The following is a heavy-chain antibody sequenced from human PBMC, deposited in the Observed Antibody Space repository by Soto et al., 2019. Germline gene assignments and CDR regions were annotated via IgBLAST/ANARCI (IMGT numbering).Heavy chain of an antibody. D-gene: IGHD3-22*01. CDR3: ARGPTDYYANSGDYFLDY. V-gene: IGHV1-18*01. CDR1: GYTFTTYG. J-gene: IGHJ4*02. Sequence: QVQLVQSGAEVKKPGASVTVSCKASGYTFTTYGMSWVRQAPGQRLDWMGWISTYNGNTKYAERLQGRVTMTTDTTTSTAYMELRSLRSDDTAVYYCARGPTDYYANSGDYFLDYWGQGTLVTVSS. CDR2: ISTYNGNT.